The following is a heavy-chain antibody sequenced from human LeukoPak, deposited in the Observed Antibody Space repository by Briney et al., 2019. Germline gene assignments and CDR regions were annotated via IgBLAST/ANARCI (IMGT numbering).Heavy chain of an antibody. CDR2: IVVGSDNT. J-gene: IGHJ4*02. V-gene: IGHV1-58*01. Sequence: SVKVSCKASGFTLLNSAVQWVRQARGQRLEWIGWIVVGSDNTNYAQKFQERVTITSDMSTSTAYMELSCLRSEDTAVYYCAAKPYNYGSFDYWGQGTLVTVSS. CDR1: GFTLLNSA. D-gene: IGHD5-18*01. CDR3: AAKPYNYGSFDY.